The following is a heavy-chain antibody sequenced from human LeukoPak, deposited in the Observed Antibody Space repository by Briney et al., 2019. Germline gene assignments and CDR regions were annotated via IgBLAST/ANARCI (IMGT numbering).Heavy chain of an antibody. Sequence: SDTVSLRRSVSGYSISRGYYWDWNRQPPGKGLEWIGSIYHNGSTYYNPSLKSRVTLSVDTSKNQFSLKLSSVTAADTAVYYCAREANYYGSGSCFEGAFGYWGQGSLVTVSS. D-gene: IGHD3-10*01. V-gene: IGHV4-38-2*02. CDR3: AREANYYGSGSCFEGAFGY. J-gene: IGHJ4*02. CDR2: IYHNGST. CDR1: GYSISRGYY.